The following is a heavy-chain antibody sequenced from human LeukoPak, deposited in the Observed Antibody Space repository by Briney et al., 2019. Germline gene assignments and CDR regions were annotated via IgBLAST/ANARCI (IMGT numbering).Heavy chain of an antibody. J-gene: IGHJ3*02. CDR2: VNPLAGTT. V-gene: IGHV1-46*01. D-gene: IGHD2/OR15-2a*01. Sequence: ASVKVSCKASGFSLTSYYIHWVRQAPGQGLEWMGIVNPLAGTTTYAQKFQGRVTMTRDTSTSTVYMELSSLRFEDTAVYYCARTLYEPAFDIWGQGTLVTVSS. CDR1: GFSLTSYY. CDR3: ARTLYEPAFDI.